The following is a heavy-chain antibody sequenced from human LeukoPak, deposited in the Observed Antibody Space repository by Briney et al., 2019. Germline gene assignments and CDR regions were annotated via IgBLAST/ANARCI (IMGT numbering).Heavy chain of an antibody. V-gene: IGHV1-8*03. D-gene: IGHD2-15*01. Sequence: ASVKVSCKASGYTFTRYDINWVRQATGQGLEWLGWVNTKSGNTGSAQNFQGRVTITRDTSISTAYMELSNLRSEDTAVYYCARVDGSLDYWGQGTLVTVST. CDR3: ARVDGSLDY. CDR1: GYTFTRYD. CDR2: VNTKSGNT. J-gene: IGHJ4*02.